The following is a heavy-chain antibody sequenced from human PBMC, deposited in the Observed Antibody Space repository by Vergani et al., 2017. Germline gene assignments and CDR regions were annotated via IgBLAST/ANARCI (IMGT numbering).Heavy chain of an antibody. Sequence: EVQLLESGGGLVQPGGSLRLSCAASGFTFSTYAMSWVRQAPGKGLEWVSAISGSGGSTYNADSVKGRFTISRDNSNNTLYLQMNSLRAEDTAVYYCAKDLLVDFWSGYDDAFDIWGQGTMVTVSS. CDR1: GFTFSTYA. D-gene: IGHD3-3*01. CDR3: AKDLLVDFWSGYDDAFDI. V-gene: IGHV3-23*01. J-gene: IGHJ3*02. CDR2: ISGSGGST.